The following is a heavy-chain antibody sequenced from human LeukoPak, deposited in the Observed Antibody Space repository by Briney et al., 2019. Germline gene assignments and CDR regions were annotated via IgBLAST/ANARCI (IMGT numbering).Heavy chain of an antibody. CDR1: GGTFSSYA. D-gene: IGHD2-15*01. J-gene: IGHJ6*03. V-gene: IGHV1-69*13. Sequence: ASVKVSCRASGGTFSSYAISWVRQAPGQGLEWMGGIIPIFGTANYAQKFQGRVTITADESTSTAYMELSSLRSEDTAVYYCASRGGYCSGGSCYDRYYYMDVWGKGTTVTISS. CDR3: ASRGGYCSGGSCYDRYYYMDV. CDR2: IIPIFGTA.